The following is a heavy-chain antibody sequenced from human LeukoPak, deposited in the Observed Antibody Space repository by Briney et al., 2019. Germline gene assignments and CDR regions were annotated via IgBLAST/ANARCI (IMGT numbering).Heavy chain of an antibody. D-gene: IGHD1-26*01. CDR3: ATGNRWEPDAFDI. V-gene: IGHV1-2*02. CDR2: INPNSGGT. J-gene: IGHJ3*02. Sequence: ASVKVSCKASGYTFTGYYMHWVRQAPGQGLEWMGWINPNSGGTNYAQKFQGRVTMTEDTSTDTAYMELSSLRSEDTAVYYCATGNRWEPDAFDIWGQGTMVTVSS. CDR1: GYTFTGYY.